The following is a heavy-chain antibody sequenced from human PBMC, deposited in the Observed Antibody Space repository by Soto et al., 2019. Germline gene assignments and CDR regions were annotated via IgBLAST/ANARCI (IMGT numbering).Heavy chain of an antibody. D-gene: IGHD3-22*01. CDR2: VRNKANSYTT. CDR1: GFTFSDHY. CDR3: ARITTSGYYYVD. V-gene: IGHV3-72*01. Sequence: EAQLVESGGGLVQPGGSLRLSCAASGFTFSDHYMDWVRQAPGKGLEWVGRVRNKANSYTTEYAASVKGRFTISRDDSQNSVYLHMNSLKTEDTAVYYCARITTSGYYYVDLGQGTLVTVSS. J-gene: IGHJ4*02.